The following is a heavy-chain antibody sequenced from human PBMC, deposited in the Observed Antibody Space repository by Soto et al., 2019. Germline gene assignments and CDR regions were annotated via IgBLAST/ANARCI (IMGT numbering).Heavy chain of an antibody. J-gene: IGHJ6*02. V-gene: IGHV4-31*03. CDR2: IYYSGSA. Sequence: PSETLSLTCTVSGGSISSGGYYWSWIRQHPGKGLEWIGYIYYSGSACYNPSLKSRVTMSRDTSTNHFSLKLSTVTAADTAVYYCVRQGIGPRHGLVDVWGQGTAVTVYS. CDR1: GGSISSGGYY. D-gene: IGHD3-10*01. CDR3: VRQGIGPRHGLVDV.